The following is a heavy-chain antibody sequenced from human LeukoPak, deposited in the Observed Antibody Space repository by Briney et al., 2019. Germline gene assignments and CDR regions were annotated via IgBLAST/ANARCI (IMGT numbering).Heavy chain of an antibody. D-gene: IGHD3-9*01. CDR2: ITSTGDST. CDR3: AKVLRYFTDV. Sequence: GGSLRPSCAASGFTFSNYAMRWVRQAPGKGLEWVSTITSTGDSTYYADSVKGRFTISRDNSKNTLYLQMNSLRAEDTAVYYCAKVLRYFTDVWGQGTTVTVSS. J-gene: IGHJ6*02. CDR1: GFTFSNYA. V-gene: IGHV3-23*01.